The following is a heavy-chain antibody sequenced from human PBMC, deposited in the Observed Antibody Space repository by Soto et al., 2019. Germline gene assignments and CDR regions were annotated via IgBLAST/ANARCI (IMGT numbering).Heavy chain of an antibody. CDR3: ARSRDEKAWSAYDY. J-gene: IGHJ4*02. D-gene: IGHD2-21*01. Sequence: PGGSLRLSCAASGFTVSGNYMSWVRQAPGKGLEWVSILYSGGSTYYADSVKGRVTISRHNSKNTLYLQMNSLRVEDTAVYYCARSRDEKAWSAYDYWGQGTLVTVSS. CDR1: GFTVSGNY. CDR2: LYSGGST. V-gene: IGHV3-53*04.